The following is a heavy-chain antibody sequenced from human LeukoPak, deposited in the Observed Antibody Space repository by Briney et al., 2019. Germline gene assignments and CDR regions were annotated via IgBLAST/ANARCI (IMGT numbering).Heavy chain of an antibody. J-gene: IGHJ4*02. CDR1: GFTFSSYW. D-gene: IGHD2-15*01. CDR2: INRDGSEK. V-gene: IGHV3-7*01. Sequence: GGSLRLSCADSGFTFSSYWMTWVRQAPGKGLEWVANINRDGSEKNYVDSVKGRFTISRDNAKNSLYLQMNTLRAEDTAVYYCARDFGYCNGGNCYTVLDYWGQGTLVTVSS. CDR3: ARDFGYCNGGNCYTVLDY.